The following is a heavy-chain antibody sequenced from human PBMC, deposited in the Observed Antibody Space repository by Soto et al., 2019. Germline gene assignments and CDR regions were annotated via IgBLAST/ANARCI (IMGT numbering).Heavy chain of an antibody. Sequence: QVQMVQSGPEVKKPGASVKISCKASEQTITGHYIQWVRQAPGQGLEWMGWINPKGYGKKYAQHFEGSSTVTMKTVINACYMELGAHTSEESAVYYCANVPPSYPNSGYLEQWGEASLVTVSS. CDR3: ANVPPSYPNSGYLEQ. V-gene: IGHV1-2*02. CDR1: EQTITGHY. J-gene: IGHJ4*02. CDR2: INPKGYGK. D-gene: IGHD3-22*01.